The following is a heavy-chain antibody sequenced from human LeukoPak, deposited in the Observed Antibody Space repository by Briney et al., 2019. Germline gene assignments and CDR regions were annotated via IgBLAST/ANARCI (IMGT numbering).Heavy chain of an antibody. V-gene: IGHV4-34*01. CDR1: GGSFSGYY. Sequence: SSETLSLTCAVYGGSFSGYYWSWIRQPPGKGLEWIGEINHSGSTNYNPSLKSRVTISVDTSKNQFSLKLSSVTAADTAAYYCARTGTTTYNWFDPWGQGTLVTVSS. CDR2: INHSGST. CDR3: ARTGTTTYNWFDP. J-gene: IGHJ5*02. D-gene: IGHD4-11*01.